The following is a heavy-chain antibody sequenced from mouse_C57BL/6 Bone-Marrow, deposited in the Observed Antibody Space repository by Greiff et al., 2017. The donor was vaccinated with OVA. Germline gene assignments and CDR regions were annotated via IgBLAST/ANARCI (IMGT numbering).Heavy chain of an antibody. CDR2: ISDGGSYT. D-gene: IGHD4-1*01. Sequence: EVQGVESGGGLVKPGGSLKLSCAASGFTFSSYAMSWVRQTPEKRLEWVATISDGGSYTYYPDNVKGRFTISRDNAKNNLYLQMSHLKSEDTAMYYCARDRGTGRGFAYWGQGTLVTVSA. V-gene: IGHV5-4*01. CDR3: ARDRGTGRGFAY. J-gene: IGHJ3*01. CDR1: GFTFSSYA.